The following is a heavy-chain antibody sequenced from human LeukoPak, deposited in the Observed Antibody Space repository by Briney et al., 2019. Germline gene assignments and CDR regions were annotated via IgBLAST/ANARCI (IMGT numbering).Heavy chain of an antibody. Sequence: GGSLRLSCAASGFTFSRFSMNWVRQAPGKGLEWVSSISSSGTYIYYADSVKGRFTISRDSAKNSLYLQMNSLRAEDTAVYFCAKKYSTGLDPWGQGTLVTVSS. CDR1: GFTFSRFS. J-gene: IGHJ5*02. CDR2: ISSSGTYI. CDR3: AKKYSTGLDP. D-gene: IGHD1-26*01. V-gene: IGHV3-21*04.